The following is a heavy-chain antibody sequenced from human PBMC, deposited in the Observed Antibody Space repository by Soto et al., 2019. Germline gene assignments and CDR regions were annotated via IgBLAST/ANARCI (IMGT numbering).Heavy chain of an antibody. CDR1: GGSSSVYY. J-gene: IGHJ4*02. Sequence: SETLSLTCAVFGGSSSVYYWTWIRQPPGKGLEWIGEINHSGSTKYNTSLKSRVSISVDTSKNQFSLRLSSVTAADTAVYYCATSLVTSRTRVDYWGQGTLVTVSS. V-gene: IGHV4-34*01. CDR2: INHSGST. CDR3: ATSLVTSRTRVDY. D-gene: IGHD1-26*01.